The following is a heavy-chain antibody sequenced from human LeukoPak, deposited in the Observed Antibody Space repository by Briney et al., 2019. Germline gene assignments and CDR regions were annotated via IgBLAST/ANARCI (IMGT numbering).Heavy chain of an antibody. CDR2: IYTSGST. CDR1: GGSISSYY. Sequence: SETLSLTCTVSGGSISSYYWSWIRQPPGKGLEWIGRIYTSGSTNYNPSLKSRVTMSVDTSKNQFSLKLSSVTAADTAVYYCARGITIFGVVIHNWFDPWGQGTLVTVSS. D-gene: IGHD3-3*01. CDR3: ARGITIFGVVIHNWFDP. V-gene: IGHV4-4*07. J-gene: IGHJ5*02.